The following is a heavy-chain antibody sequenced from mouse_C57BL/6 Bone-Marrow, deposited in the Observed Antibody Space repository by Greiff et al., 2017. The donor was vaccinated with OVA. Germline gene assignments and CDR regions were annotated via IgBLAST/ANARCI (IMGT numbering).Heavy chain of an antibody. CDR2: INPYNGDT. Sequence: VQLKESGPELVKPGDSVKISCKASGYSFTGYFMNWVMQSHGKSLEWIGRINPYNGDTFYNQKFKGKATLTVDKSSSTAHMELRSLTSEDSAVYYCARYYYGSPYFDYWGQGTTLTVSS. J-gene: IGHJ2*01. CDR1: GYSFTGYF. CDR3: ARYYYGSPYFDY. D-gene: IGHD1-1*01. V-gene: IGHV1-20*01.